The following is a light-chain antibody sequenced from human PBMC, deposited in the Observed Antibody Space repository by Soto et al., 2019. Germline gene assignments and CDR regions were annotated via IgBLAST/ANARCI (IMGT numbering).Light chain of an antibody. CDR3: QERRNWPLP. Sequence: EIVLTQSPATLSLSPGERATLSCRASQSVSSYLAWYQQKPGQAPRLLIYDASNRATGIPARFSGSGSGADFTLTISSRESEDFAVYYCQERRNWPLPLGGGTKVDIK. J-gene: IGKJ4*01. CDR2: DAS. CDR1: QSVSSY. V-gene: IGKV3-11*01.